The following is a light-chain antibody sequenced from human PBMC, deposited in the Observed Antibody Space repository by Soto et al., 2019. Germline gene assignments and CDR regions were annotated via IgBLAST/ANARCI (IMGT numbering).Light chain of an antibody. Sequence: QSALTQPASVSGSPGQSITISCTGTSRDVGGYNYVSGYQQHPGKAPKLIIYEVSNRPSGVSNRFSGSKSGTTASLTISGLQAEDEADYYCSSYASSSGVLFGGGTKVTVL. CDR3: SSYASSSGVL. CDR1: SRDVGGYNY. V-gene: IGLV2-14*01. CDR2: EVS. J-gene: IGLJ3*02.